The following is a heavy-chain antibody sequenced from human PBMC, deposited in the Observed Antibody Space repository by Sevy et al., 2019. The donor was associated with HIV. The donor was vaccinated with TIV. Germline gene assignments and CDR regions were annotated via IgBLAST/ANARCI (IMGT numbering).Heavy chain of an antibody. Sequence: GGSLRLSCAASGFSVSSHAMHWVRQAPGKGLEWVALLSYDGSTQYYAASVKGRFSISRDNSKNILYLQMNSLRPADTALYYCTRDAGYSVGWYPSNYWGQGTLVTVSS. CDR2: LSYDGSTQ. J-gene: IGHJ4*02. V-gene: IGHV3-30*04. CDR3: TRDAGYSVGWYPSNY. CDR1: GFSVSSHA. D-gene: IGHD6-19*01.